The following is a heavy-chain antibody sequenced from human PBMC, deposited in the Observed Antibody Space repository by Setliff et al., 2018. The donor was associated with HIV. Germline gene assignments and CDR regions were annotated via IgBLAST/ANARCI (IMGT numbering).Heavy chain of an antibody. D-gene: IGHD3-10*01. CDR3: AKEFEDLSGAY. Sequence: PGGSLRLSCEASGFIFSNHDFHWVRQAAAKGLEWVSAIGTGGDTYYADSVKGRFTISRDNSKNTLYLQMNSLRAEDTATYYCAKEFEDLSGAYWGQGTLVTVSS. J-gene: IGHJ4*02. CDR2: IGTGGDT. CDR1: GFIFSNHD. V-gene: IGHV3-13*01.